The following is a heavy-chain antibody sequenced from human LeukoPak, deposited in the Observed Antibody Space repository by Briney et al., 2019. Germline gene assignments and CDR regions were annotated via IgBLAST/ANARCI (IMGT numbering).Heavy chain of an antibody. V-gene: IGHV4-30-4*01. Sequence: SETLSLTCTVSGGSIRSSYYYWSWIRQPPGKGLEWIGYIYYSGSTYYNPSLKSRVTISVDTSKNQFSLKLSSVTAADTAVYYCARENSGEASLDYWGQGTLVTVSS. J-gene: IGHJ4*02. D-gene: IGHD4-17*01. CDR1: GGSIRSSYYY. CDR3: ARENSGEASLDY. CDR2: IYYSGST.